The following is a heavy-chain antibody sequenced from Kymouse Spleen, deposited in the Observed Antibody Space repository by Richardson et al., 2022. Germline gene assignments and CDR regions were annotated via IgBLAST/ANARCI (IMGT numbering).Heavy chain of an antibody. V-gene: IGHV4-34*01. D-gene: IGHD3-10*01. CDR2: INHSGST. CDR3: ASITMVRGAPSP. CDR1: GGSFSGYY. Sequence: QVQLQQWGAGLLKPSETLSLTCAVYGGSFSGYYWSWIRQPPGKGLEWIGEINHSGSTNYNPSLKSRVTISVDTSKNQFSLKLSSVTAADTAVYYCASITMVRGAPSPWGQGTLVTVSS. J-gene: IGHJ5*02.